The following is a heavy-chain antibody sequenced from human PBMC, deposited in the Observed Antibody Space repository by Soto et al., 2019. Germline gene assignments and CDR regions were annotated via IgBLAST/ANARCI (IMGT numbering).Heavy chain of an antibody. CDR3: ARGEDYDILTGYLDV. J-gene: IGHJ6*02. V-gene: IGHV4-34*01. D-gene: IGHD3-9*01. Sequence: SETLSLTCAVYGVSFSGYYWSWIRQPPGKGLEWIGEINHSGSTNYNPSLKSRVTISVDTSKNQFSLKLSSVTAADTAVYYCARGEDYDILTGYLDVWGQGTTVT. CDR2: INHSGST. CDR1: GVSFSGYY.